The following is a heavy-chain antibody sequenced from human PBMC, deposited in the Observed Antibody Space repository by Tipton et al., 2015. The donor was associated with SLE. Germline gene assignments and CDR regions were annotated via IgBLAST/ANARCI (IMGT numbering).Heavy chain of an antibody. J-gene: IGHJ3*02. CDR2: IIPIFGTA. D-gene: IGHD3-3*01. CDR1: GGTFSSYA. Sequence: QLVQSGAEVKKPGSSVKVSCKASGGTFSSYAISWVRQAPGQGLEWMGGIIPIFGTANYAQKFQGRVTMTRDTSTSTVYMELSSLRSEDTAVYYCARSGYYLSDAFDIWGQGTMVTVSS. V-gene: IGHV1-69*06. CDR3: ARSGYYLSDAFDI.